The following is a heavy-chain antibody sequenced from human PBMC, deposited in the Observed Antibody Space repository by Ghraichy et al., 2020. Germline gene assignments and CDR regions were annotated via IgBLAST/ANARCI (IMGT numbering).Heavy chain of an antibody. CDR2: ISSSSSYI. D-gene: IGHD2-8*01. CDR1: GFTFSSYS. J-gene: IGHJ6*02. Sequence: GGSLRLSCAASGFTFSSYSMNWVRQAPGKGLEWVSSISSSSSYIYYADSVKGRFTISRDNAKNSLYLQMNSLRAEDTAVYYCARVVDCTNGVCFYYYYYGMDVWGQGTTVTVSS. V-gene: IGHV3-21*01. CDR3: ARVVDCTNGVCFYYYYYGMDV.